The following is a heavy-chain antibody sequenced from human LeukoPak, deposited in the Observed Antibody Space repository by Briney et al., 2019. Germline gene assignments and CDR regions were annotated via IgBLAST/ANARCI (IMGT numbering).Heavy chain of an antibody. J-gene: IGHJ4*02. Sequence: PSETLSLTCTVSGGSISSYYWSWIRQPPGKGLEWIGYIYYSGSTNYNPSLKSRVTISLDTSKNQFSLKLSSVTAADTAVYYCARGSRYYDFWSGYHDYWGQGTLVTVSS. CDR3: ARGSRYYDFWSGYHDY. V-gene: IGHV4-59*01. CDR1: GGSISSYY. D-gene: IGHD3-3*01. CDR2: IYYSGST.